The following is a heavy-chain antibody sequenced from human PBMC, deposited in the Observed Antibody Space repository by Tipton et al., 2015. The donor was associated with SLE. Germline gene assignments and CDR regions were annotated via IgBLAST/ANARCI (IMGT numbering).Heavy chain of an antibody. J-gene: IGHJ3*02. V-gene: IGHV4-59*01. CDR1: GGSISSYY. CDR2: IYYSGST. D-gene: IGHD5-24*01. CDR3: AREGDDTDAFDI. Sequence: TLSLTCTVSGGSISSYYWSWIRQPPGKGLEWIGYIYYSGSTNYNPSLKSRVTISVDTSKNQFSLKLSSVTAADTAVYYCAREGDDTDAFDIWGQGTMVTVSS.